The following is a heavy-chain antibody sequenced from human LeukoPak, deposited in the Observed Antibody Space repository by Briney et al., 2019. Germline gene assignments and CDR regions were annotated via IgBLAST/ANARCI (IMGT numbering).Heavy chain of an antibody. D-gene: IGHD6-6*01. CDR2: INPNSGGT. Sequence: GASVKVSCKASGYTFTGYYMHWVRQAPGQGLEWMGWINPNSGGTNYAQKFQGRVTMTRDTSISTAYMELSRLRSDDTAVYYCARVGSSSPGGFADYWGQGTLVTVSS. CDR3: ARVGSSSPGGFADY. J-gene: IGHJ4*02. CDR1: GYTFTGYY. V-gene: IGHV1-2*02.